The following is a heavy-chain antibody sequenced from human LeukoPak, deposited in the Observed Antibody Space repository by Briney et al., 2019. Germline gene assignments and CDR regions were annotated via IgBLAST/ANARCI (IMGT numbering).Heavy chain of an antibody. D-gene: IGHD3-22*01. CDR1: GYRFTSYW. CDR3: ARQRSYYDSSGYYYAFDI. Sequence: GESLKISCKGSGYRFTSYWTGWVRQMPGKGLEWMGIIYPSDSDTRYSPSFQGQVSISADKSISAAYLQWSSLKASDTAMYYCARQRSYYDSSGYYYAFDIWGQGTMVTVSS. CDR2: IYPSDSDT. V-gene: IGHV5-51*01. J-gene: IGHJ3*02.